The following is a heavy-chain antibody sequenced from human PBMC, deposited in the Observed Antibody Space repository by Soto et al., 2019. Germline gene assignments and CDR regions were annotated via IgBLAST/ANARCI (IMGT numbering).Heavy chain of an antibody. CDR3: ARAAGRSKLLPYYFDP. CDR2: INPATGDT. Sequence: QVHLVQSGAEVQKPGASVRISCQASGYGFTTSAIHWVRQAPGQRLEWMWWINPATGDTKYSQNVRGRVTFALDTSATTAYMDLGSLSSHDTAVYYCARAAGRSKLLPYYFDPWGQGTLVTVSS. CDR1: GYGFTTSA. D-gene: IGHD3-10*01. V-gene: IGHV1-3*01. J-gene: IGHJ5*02.